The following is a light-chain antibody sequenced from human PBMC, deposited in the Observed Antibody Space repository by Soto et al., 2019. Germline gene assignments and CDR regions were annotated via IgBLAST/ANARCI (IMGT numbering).Light chain of an antibody. CDR2: GAS. CDR3: QQYGSSPRT. CDR1: QSVSSSY. J-gene: IGKJ1*01. V-gene: IGKV3-20*01. Sequence: EIVLTQSPGTLSLSPGERATLSCRAIQSVSSSYLAWYQQKPGQAPRLLIYGASSRATGISDRFSGSGSGTDFTLTISRLEPEDFAVYYCQQYGSSPRTFGQGTKVDNK.